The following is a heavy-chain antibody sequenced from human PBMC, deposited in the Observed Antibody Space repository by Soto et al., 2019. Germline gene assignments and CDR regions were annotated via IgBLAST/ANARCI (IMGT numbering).Heavy chain of an antibody. Sequence: PSATLSLTCAVYGGSFSGYYWSWIRQPPGKGLEWIGEINHSGSTNYNPSLKSRVTISVDTSKNQFSLKLSSVTAADTAVYYCARGRTYYDFWSGYGVGFDYWGQGTLVTVSS. CDR1: GGSFSGYY. CDR2: INHSGST. V-gene: IGHV4-34*01. J-gene: IGHJ4*02. CDR3: ARGRTYYDFWSGYGVGFDY. D-gene: IGHD3-3*01.